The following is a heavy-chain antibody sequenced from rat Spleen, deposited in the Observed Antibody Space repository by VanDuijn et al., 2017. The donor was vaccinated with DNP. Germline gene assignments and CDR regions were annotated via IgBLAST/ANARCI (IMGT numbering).Heavy chain of an antibody. Sequence: EVQLVESGGGLVQPGRSLKLSCTVSGFTLSDYYMAWVRQAPAKGLEWVAYISYDGGGTYNGDSVKGRFTISRDNAKSTLYLQMISLRSEDMATYYCARHVLPLRVWDYWGQGVMVTVSS. CDR3: ARHVLPLRVWDY. CDR2: ISYDGGGT. CDR1: GFTLSDYY. V-gene: IGHV5-22*01. J-gene: IGHJ2*01. D-gene: IGHD4-1*01.